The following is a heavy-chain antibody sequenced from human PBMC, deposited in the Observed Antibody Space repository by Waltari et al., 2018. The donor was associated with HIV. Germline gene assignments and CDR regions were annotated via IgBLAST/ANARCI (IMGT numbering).Heavy chain of an antibody. CDR3: AHKGTGLTLPFDF. V-gene: IGHV2-5*02. J-gene: IGHJ4*02. CDR2: IYWDDDK. CDR1: GFSLDTSGVG. D-gene: IGHD1-1*01. Sequence: QITLKESGPTLVKPTQTLTLTCSFSGFSLDTSGVGVGWIRQSPGKALEWLALIYWDDDKRYRPSLKNRLAISKDTAKSQVSLTMTNMDPVDTATYFCAHKGTGLTLPFDFWGQGTLVTVSS.